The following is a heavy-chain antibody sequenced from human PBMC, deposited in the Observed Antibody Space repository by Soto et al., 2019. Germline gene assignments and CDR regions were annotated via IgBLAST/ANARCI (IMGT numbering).Heavy chain of an antibody. V-gene: IGHV3-73*02. Sequence: EVPLVESGGGLVQPGGSLKLSCAASGFTFSGSAIHWVRQASGKGLEWVGRIRSKANNYATAYAASVNGRFTISRDDSKNTAYLQMNSLKTEDTAVYYCVGYCSTTSCYKSHFDYWGQGTLVTVSS. D-gene: IGHD2-2*02. CDR2: IRSKANNYAT. CDR1: GFTFSGSA. J-gene: IGHJ4*02. CDR3: VGYCSTTSCYKSHFDY.